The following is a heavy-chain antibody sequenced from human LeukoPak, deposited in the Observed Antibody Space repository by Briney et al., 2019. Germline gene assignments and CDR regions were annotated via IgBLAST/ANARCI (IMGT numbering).Heavy chain of an antibody. V-gene: IGHV3-33*01. CDR1: GFTFSRFC. Sequence: GRSLTLFCTASGFTFSRFCMHWVRQTPGKGLEWLALIWYDGSNKYHSDSVKGPFTISRDNSKNTVYLQMNSLRAEDTGVYYCARDRATVTDYWGQGTLVTVSS. J-gene: IGHJ4*02. CDR2: IWYDGSNK. D-gene: IGHD4-11*01. CDR3: ARDRATVTDY.